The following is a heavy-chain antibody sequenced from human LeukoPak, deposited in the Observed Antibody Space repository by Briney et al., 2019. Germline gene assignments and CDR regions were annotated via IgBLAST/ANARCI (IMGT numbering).Heavy chain of an antibody. CDR3: ARGEWLRLRGNNWFDP. D-gene: IGHD5-12*01. J-gene: IGHJ5*02. V-gene: IGHV4-31*03. CDR1: GGSISSGGYY. CDR2: IYYSGST. Sequence: SQTLSLTCTVSGGSISSGGYYWSWIRQHPGKGLGWIGYIYYSGSTYYNPSLKSRVTISADTSKNQFSLKLSSVTAADTAVYYCARGEWLRLRGNNWFDPWGQGTLVTVSS.